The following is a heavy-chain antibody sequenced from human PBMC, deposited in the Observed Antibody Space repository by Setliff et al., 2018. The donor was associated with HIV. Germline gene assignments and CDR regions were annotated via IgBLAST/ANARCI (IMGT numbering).Heavy chain of an antibody. D-gene: IGHD2-15*01. CDR3: ARVRYCSGGSCYGGEYWFDP. V-gene: IGHV1-46*01. CDR2: IHPSGGST. Sequence: SVKVSCKASGYTFTSYYIHWVRQAPGQGLEWMGVIHPSGGSTSYAQSFQDRVTMTRDTSTSTVYMELSSLRSEDTAVYYCARVRYCSGGSCYGGEYWFDPWGQGTLVTVSS. CDR1: GYTFTSYY. J-gene: IGHJ5*02.